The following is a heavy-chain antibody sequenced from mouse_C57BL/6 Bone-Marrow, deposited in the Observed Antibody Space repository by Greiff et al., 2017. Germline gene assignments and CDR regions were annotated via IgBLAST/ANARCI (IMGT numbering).Heavy chain of an antibody. CDR3: AREELLRLYYFDC. V-gene: IGHV1-76*01. Sequence: VQLQQSGAELVRPGASVKLSCKASGYTFTDYYINWVKQRPGQGLEWIARIYPGSGNTYYNEKFKGKATLTAEKSSSTAYMQLSTLTSEDSAVYFCAREELLRLYYFDCWGQGTTLTVSS. CDR2: IYPGSGNT. J-gene: IGHJ2*01. D-gene: IGHD1-1*01. CDR1: GYTFTDYY.